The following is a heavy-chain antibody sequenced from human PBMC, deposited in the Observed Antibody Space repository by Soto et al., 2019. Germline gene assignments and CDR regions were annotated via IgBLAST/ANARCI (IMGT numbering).Heavy chain of an antibody. J-gene: IGHJ4*02. CDR3: ARDYVSGYDIDY. V-gene: IGHV3-23*01. CDR2: ISGSGGST. CDR1: GFTFSSYA. Sequence: GGSLRLSCAASGFTFSSYAMSWVRQAPGKGLEWVSAISGSGGSTYYADSVKGRFTISRDNAKNSLYLQMNSLRAEDTAVYYCARDYVSGYDIDYWGQGTLVTVSS. D-gene: IGHD5-12*01.